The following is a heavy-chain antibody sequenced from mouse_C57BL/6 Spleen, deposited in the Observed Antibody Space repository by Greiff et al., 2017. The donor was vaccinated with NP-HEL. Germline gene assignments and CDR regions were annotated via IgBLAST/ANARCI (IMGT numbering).Heavy chain of an antibody. Sequence: VQLQQSGAELVRPGASVTLSCKASGYTFTDYEMHWVKQTPVHGLEWIGAIDPETGGTAYNQKFKGKAILTADKSSSTAYMELRSLTSEDSAVYYCTRSYYSNYVAYWGQGTLVTVSA. J-gene: IGHJ3*01. CDR2: IDPETGGT. CDR1: GYTFTDYE. D-gene: IGHD2-5*01. CDR3: TRSYYSNYVAY. V-gene: IGHV1-15*01.